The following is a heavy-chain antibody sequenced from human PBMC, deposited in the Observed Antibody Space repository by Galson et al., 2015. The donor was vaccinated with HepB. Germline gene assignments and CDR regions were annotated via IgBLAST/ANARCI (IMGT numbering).Heavy chain of an antibody. D-gene: IGHD1/OR15-1a*01. V-gene: IGHV3-23*01. Sequence: SLRLSCAASGFTFSSYAMSWVRQAPGKGLEWVSAISGSGGSTYYADSVMGRFTISRDNSKNTLYLQMNSLRAEDTAVYYCAKAVTTRGGYFQHWGQGTLVTVSS. CDR1: GFTFSSYA. J-gene: IGHJ1*01. CDR2: ISGSGGST. CDR3: AKAVTTRGGYFQH.